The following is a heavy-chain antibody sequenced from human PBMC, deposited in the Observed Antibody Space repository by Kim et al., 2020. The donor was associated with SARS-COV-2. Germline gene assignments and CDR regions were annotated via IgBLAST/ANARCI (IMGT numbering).Heavy chain of an antibody. J-gene: IGHJ4*02. CDR3: AALDTVQVPGGI. Sequence: VDSLKGRFPMSRDNAKSSLYLQMSSLRTEDTAIYYCAALDTVQVPGGIWGQGTLVTVSS. D-gene: IGHD3-10*01. V-gene: IGHV3-7*01.